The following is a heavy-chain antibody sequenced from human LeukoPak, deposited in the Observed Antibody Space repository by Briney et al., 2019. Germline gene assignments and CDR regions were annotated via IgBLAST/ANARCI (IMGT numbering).Heavy chain of an antibody. V-gene: IGHV3-7*01. CDR3: ARLVAPFYYYIDV. J-gene: IGHJ6*03. CDR1: GYTFSTYW. Sequence: PPGGSLRLSCAASGYTFSTYWMNWVRQAPGKGLEWVANINQDGSEKYYVDSVRGRFTTSRDNAKNSLYLQTNSLRAEDTAVYYCARLVAPFYYYIDVWGKGTTVTVSS. CDR2: INQDGSEK. D-gene: IGHD2-15*01.